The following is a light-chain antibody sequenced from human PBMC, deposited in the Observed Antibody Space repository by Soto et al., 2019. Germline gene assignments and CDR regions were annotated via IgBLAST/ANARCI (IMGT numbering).Light chain of an antibody. V-gene: IGKV2-28*01. J-gene: IGKJ1*01. Sequence: ILMTQSTLSLHVTTGEPAAISCRSSHSLLHSNGYNYLDWYLQKPGQSPQLLIYLGSYRASGVPDRFSGSGSGTDFTLKISRVEAEDVGVYYCRQARQTRTFGQGTKVDI. CDR2: LGS. CDR3: RQARQTRT. CDR1: HSLLHSNGYNY.